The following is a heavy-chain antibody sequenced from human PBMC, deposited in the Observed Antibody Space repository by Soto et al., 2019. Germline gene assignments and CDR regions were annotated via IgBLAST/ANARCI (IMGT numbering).Heavy chain of an antibody. CDR1: GFTFSNYA. CDR3: AKDRPGSFGH. J-gene: IGHJ4*02. Sequence: PGGSLRLSCVASGFTFSNYAMSWVRQAPGKGLEWVSQISGSGGDTFYVDSVKGRFTISRDNSKNTLYLQMNSPRAEDTAVYYCAKDRPGSFGHWGQGTLVTVSS. V-gene: IGHV3-23*01. D-gene: IGHD6-6*01. CDR2: ISGSGGDT.